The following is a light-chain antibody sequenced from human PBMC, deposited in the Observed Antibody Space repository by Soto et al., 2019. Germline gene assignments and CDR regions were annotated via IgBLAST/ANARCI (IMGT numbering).Light chain of an antibody. CDR3: SSYTITSTRL. CDR1: SSDIGAYDL. V-gene: IGLV2-14*01. Sequence: QSALTRPASVSGSPGQSITIPCTGTSSDIGAYDLVSWFQQHPGKAPKVMIYDVSIRPSGVSNRFSGYKSGNTASLTISGLQAEDEADYYCSSYTITSTRLFGTGTKVTVL. J-gene: IGLJ1*01. CDR2: DVS.